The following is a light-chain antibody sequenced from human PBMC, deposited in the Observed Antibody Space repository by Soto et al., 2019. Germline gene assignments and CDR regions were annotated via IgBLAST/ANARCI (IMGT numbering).Light chain of an antibody. CDR2: GAS. J-gene: IGKJ1*01. CDR3: QQYNNRPPWT. Sequence: EIVMRQSPGTLSASPGERATLSCRASESVSSNLAWYQQKPGQAPRLLIYGASTRATGVPDRFSGSGSGTEFTLTISSLQSEDFALYYCQQYNNRPPWTFVQGTRVEIK. V-gene: IGKV3-15*01. CDR1: ESVSSN.